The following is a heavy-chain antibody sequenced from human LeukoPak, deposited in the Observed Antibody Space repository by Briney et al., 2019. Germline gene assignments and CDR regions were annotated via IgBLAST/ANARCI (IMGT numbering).Heavy chain of an antibody. J-gene: IGHJ4*02. CDR3: ARHSNYYGSGSYSVPFDY. Sequence: RGESLKISCKGSGYSFTSYWIGWVRQMPGKGLEWMGITYPGDSDTRYSPSFQGQVTISADKSISTAYLQWSSLKASDTAMYYCARHSNYYGSGSYSVPFDYWGQGTLITVSS. CDR1: GYSFTSYW. D-gene: IGHD3-10*01. CDR2: TYPGDSDT. V-gene: IGHV5-51*01.